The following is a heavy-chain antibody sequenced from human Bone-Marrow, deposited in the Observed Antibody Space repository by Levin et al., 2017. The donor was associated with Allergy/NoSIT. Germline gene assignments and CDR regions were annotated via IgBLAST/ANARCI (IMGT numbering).Heavy chain of an antibody. CDR3: AKVPTTSSDGGLLDY. CDR1: GFKFSSYA. Sequence: GGSLRLSCAASGFKFSSYAMSWVRQAPGKGLEWVSAISGSGRSPFYAVSVEGRFTISRDNSMNTLYLQMTSLRVEDTAVYHCAKVPTTSSDGGLLDYWGQGILVTVSS. V-gene: IGHV3-23*01. J-gene: IGHJ4*02. D-gene: IGHD6-6*01. CDR2: ISGSGRSP.